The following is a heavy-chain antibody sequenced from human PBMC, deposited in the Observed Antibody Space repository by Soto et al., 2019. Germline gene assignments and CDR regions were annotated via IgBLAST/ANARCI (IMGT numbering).Heavy chain of an antibody. CDR3: AGQTASILRQGDFAY. V-gene: IGHV4-39*01. CDR2: IYYSGST. J-gene: IGHJ4*02. Sequence: QLQLQESRPGVLKPSETLSLTCSVSGDSITSSRYYWGWIRQSPQTGLEWMGSIYYSGSTFYNPSLKTRGTVSVDTSKEQLSLKLTSVSAADTSLYFCAGQTASILRQGDFAYWGQGTLVTFAS. CDR1: GDSITSSRYY. D-gene: IGHD1-26*01.